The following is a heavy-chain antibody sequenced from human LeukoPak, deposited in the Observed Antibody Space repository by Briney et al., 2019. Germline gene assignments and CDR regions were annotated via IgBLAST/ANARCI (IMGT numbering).Heavy chain of an antibody. Sequence: AGGSLSLSCAASGFTFSSYAMSWVRQAPGKGLEWVSATSGSGANSYYADPAKGRFTISRDNNKNTQYLQINSLSAEDTAIYYCAKGGLVGATTRDRRLFDYWGQGTLVTVSS. V-gene: IGHV3-23*01. CDR2: TSGSGANS. J-gene: IGHJ4*02. CDR1: GFTFSSYA. D-gene: IGHD1-26*01. CDR3: AKGGLVGATTRDRRLFDY.